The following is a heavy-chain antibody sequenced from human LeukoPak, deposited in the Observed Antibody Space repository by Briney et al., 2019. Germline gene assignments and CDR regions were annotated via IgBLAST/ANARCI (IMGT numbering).Heavy chain of an antibody. Sequence: SQTLSLTCTVSGASISGDDYFWSWIRQPPGKGLEWMGSIYYSGSTYYNPSLKSRVTISVDTSKNQFSLKLSSVTAADTAVYYCARLSAARRIDWGQGTLVTVSS. CDR1: GASISGDDYF. V-gene: IGHV4-30-2*03. D-gene: IGHD6-6*01. CDR2: IYYSGST. J-gene: IGHJ4*02. CDR3: ARLSAARRID.